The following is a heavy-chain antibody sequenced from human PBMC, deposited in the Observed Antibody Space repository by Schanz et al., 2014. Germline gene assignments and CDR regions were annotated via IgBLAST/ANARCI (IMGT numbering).Heavy chain of an antibody. CDR2: ISSTSTYL. CDR3: ARGTPFLCDY. V-gene: IGHV3-21*01. D-gene: IGHD3-16*01. CDR1: GFSFSTYA. Sequence: EVQLVESGGGLAQPGGSLRLSCAASGFSFSTYAMNWVRQAPGKGLEWVSSISSTSTYLYYADSVKGRFTISRDSARNSLYLQMSSLRAEDTAVYYCARGTPFLCDYWGQGTLVTVSS. J-gene: IGHJ4*02.